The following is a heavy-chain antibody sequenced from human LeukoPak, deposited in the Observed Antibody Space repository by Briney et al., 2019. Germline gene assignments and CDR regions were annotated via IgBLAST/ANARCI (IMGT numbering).Heavy chain of an antibody. J-gene: IGHJ3*02. Sequence: GESLNISSKSSGYSFTSYWTGWVRHMPGKGLEWMGISDPGDSATYSRTCFEGQVIISATNSISTDNLQWSRLKASATAMYCGARRVAGDGSIAFDIWGQGTMVTVSS. CDR3: ARRVAGDGSIAFDI. CDR2: SDPGDSAT. CDR1: GYSFTSYW. V-gene: IGHV5-51*01. D-gene: IGHD2-21*02.